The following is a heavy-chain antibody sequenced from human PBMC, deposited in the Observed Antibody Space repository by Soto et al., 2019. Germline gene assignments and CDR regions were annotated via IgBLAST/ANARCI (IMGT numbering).Heavy chain of an antibody. V-gene: IGHV3-23*01. Sequence: PGGSLRLSCAASGFTFSSYAMSWVRQAPGKGLEWVSAISGSGGSTYYADSVKGRFTISRDNSKNTLYLQMNSLRAEDTAVYYCASFGGAVGQESYWGKGTLVTVSS. CDR3: ASFGGAVGQESY. CDR1: GFTFSSYA. D-gene: IGHD3-10*01. J-gene: IGHJ4*02. CDR2: ISGSGGST.